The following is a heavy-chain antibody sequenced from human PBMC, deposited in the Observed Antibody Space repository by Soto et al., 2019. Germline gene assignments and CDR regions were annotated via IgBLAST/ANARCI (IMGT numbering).Heavy chain of an antibody. CDR3: ARVVGPLFGDHGRDV. Sequence: QVQLVQSGAEVKKPGASVKVSCKASGYTFTTSEINWVRQVPGQGLEWMGWMSPSSGNTGYVDQFRGRVTMTSNTAMTTAYMVLSSVRSEDSAVCYCARVVGPLFGDHGRDVWSHGTTATASS. D-gene: IGHD3-10*01. CDR2: MSPSSGNT. V-gene: IGHV1-8*01. J-gene: IGHJ6*02. CDR1: GYTFTTSE.